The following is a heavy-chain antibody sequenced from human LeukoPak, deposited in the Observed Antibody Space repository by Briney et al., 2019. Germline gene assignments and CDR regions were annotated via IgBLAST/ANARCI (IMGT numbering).Heavy chain of an antibody. D-gene: IGHD4-23*01. CDR1: GYTFTSYD. CDR3: ARAGRSMGVVSLDGY. V-gene: IGHV1-8*01. J-gene: IGHJ4*02. Sequence: GASVKVSCKASGYTFTSYDINWVRQAPGQGLEWMGWMNPNSGNTGYAQKFQGRVTMTRNTSISTAYMELSSLRSEDTAVYYCARAGRSMGVVSLDGYWGQGTLVPSPQ. CDR2: MNPNSGNT.